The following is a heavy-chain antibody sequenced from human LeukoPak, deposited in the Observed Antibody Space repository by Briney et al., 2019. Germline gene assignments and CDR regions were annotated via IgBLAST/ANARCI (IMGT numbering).Heavy chain of an antibody. CDR1: GYTFTGYY. J-gene: IGHJ6*03. V-gene: IGHV1-2*02. CDR3: ARDRVSGSPDYYYYYMDV. Sequence: ASVKVSCKASGYTFTGYYMHWVRQAPGQGLEWMGWINPISGGTNYAQKFQGRVTMTRDTSISTAYMELSRLRSDDTAVYYCARDRVSGSPDYYYYYMDVWGKGTTVTVSS. D-gene: IGHD1-26*01. CDR2: INPISGGT.